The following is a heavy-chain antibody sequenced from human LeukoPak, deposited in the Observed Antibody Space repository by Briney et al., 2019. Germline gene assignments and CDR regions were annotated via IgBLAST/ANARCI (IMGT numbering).Heavy chain of an antibody. CDR2: VNPSGGST. V-gene: IGHV1-46*02. D-gene: IGHD3-22*01. Sequence: GGSLRLSCAASGFIFNNYAMHWVRQAPGQGLEWMGIVNPSGGSTSYAQKFQGRVTMTTDTSTSTAYMELRSLRSDDTAVYYCARVQGDSSGYYPREDAFDIWGQGTMVTVSS. CDR1: GFIFNNYA. J-gene: IGHJ3*02. CDR3: ARVQGDSSGYYPREDAFDI.